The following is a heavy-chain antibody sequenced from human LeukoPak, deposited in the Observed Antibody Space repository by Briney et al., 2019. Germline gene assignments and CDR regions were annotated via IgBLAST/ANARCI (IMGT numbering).Heavy chain of an antibody. CDR1: GYTFTGYY. CDR2: INPNSGGT. V-gene: IGHV1-2*02. D-gene: IGHD3-9*01. Sequence: GASVKVSCKASGYTFTGYYMHWVRQAPGQGLEWMGWINPNSGGTNYAQKFQGRVTMTRDTSISTAYMELRSLRSDDTAVYYCARGEGYFDWLLFDYWGQGTLVTVSS. CDR3: ARGEGYFDWLLFDY. J-gene: IGHJ4*02.